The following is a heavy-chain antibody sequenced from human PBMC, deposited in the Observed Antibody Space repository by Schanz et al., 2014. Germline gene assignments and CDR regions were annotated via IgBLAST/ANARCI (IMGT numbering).Heavy chain of an antibody. CDR3: ARESVSRTRLFDP. D-gene: IGHD3-3*01. J-gene: IGHJ5*02. V-gene: IGHV1-2*06. CDR1: GGTFNSYT. Sequence: QVQLVQSGAEVKKPGSSMKVSCKASGGTFNSYTINWVRQAPGQGLEWMGRISPSSGGTNYAQNFQGRVTMTKDTSINTVYMELSTLTSDDTAVYYCARESVSRTRLFDPWGQGTLXTVSS. CDR2: ISPSSGGT.